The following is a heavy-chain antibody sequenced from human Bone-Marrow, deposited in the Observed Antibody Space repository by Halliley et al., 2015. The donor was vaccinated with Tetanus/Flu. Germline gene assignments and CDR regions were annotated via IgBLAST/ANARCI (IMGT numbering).Heavy chain of an antibody. J-gene: IGHJ2*01. CDR3: AAALDRDDWFFDL. Sequence: MGWISAYNGNTNYAHKFQDRVTMTTDTSRTTAYLESRPLRSDDTAMYYCAAALDRDDWFFDLWGRGTLVTVSS. V-gene: IGHV1-18*01. CDR2: ISAYNGNT.